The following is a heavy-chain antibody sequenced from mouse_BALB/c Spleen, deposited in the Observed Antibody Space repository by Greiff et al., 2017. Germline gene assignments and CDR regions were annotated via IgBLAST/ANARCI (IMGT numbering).Heavy chain of an antibody. D-gene: IGHD1-1*01. CDR3: ARWTTVYAMDY. CDR2: INPSSGYT. V-gene: IGHV1-7*01. Sequence: QVQLKQSGAELAKPGASVKMSCKASGYTFTSYWMHWVKQRPGQGLEWIGYINPSSGYTNYNQKFKDKATLTADKSSSTAYMQLSSLTSEDSAVYYCARWTTVYAMDYWGQGTSVTVSS. J-gene: IGHJ4*01. CDR1: GYTFTSYW.